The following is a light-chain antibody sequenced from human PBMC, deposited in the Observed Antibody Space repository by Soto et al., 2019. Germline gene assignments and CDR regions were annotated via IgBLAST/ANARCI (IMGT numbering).Light chain of an antibody. CDR3: QQRSNWPPYT. CDR1: QSVSSN. CDR2: DAS. V-gene: IGKV3-11*01. Sequence: EIVMTQSPTILSVSPGERATLSCRASQSVSSNLAWYQQKPGQAPRLLIYDASNRATGIPARFSGSGSGTDFTLTISSLEPEDFAVYYCQQRSNWPPYTFGQGTKLEIK. J-gene: IGKJ2*01.